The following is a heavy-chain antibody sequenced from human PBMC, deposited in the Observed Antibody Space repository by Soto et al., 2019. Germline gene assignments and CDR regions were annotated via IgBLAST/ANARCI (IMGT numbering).Heavy chain of an antibody. V-gene: IGHV4-39*01. CDR2: IYYSGST. Sequence: SETLSLTCTVSGGSISSSSYYWGWIRQPPGKGLEWIGSIYYSGSTYYNPSLKSRVTISVDTSKNQFSLKLSSVTAADTAVYYCARRNFIAVAYNWFDSWGQGTLVTVSS. J-gene: IGHJ5*01. CDR1: GGSISSSSYY. D-gene: IGHD6-19*01. CDR3: ARRNFIAVAYNWFDS.